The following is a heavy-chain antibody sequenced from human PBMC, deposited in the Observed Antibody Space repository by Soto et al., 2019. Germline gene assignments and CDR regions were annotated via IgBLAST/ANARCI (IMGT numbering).Heavy chain of an antibody. CDR3: ARLGGSYAVPHFDY. Sequence: PSETLSLTCTVSGGSIRSYYWSWIRQPPGKGLEWIGYIYYSGSTKYNPSLKSRVTISVDSSKNQFSLKLDSVTAADTAVYYCARLGGSYAVPHFDYWGQGTLVTVSS. V-gene: IGHV4-59*08. J-gene: IGHJ4*02. CDR1: GGSIRSYY. D-gene: IGHD1-26*01. CDR2: IYYSGST.